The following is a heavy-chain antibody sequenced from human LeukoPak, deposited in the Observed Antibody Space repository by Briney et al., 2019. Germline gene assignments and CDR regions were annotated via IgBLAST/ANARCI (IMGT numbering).Heavy chain of an antibody. V-gene: IGHV3-7*03. J-gene: IGHJ4*02. Sequence: PXXSLRLSCAAPGFTFSSYWMSWVRQAPGKGLEWVANIKQDGSEKYYVDSVKGRFTISRDNAKNSLYLQMNSLRAEDTAVYYCARDYVWGSYRYFDYWGQGTLVTVSS. CDR3: ARDYVWGSYRYFDY. CDR2: IKQDGSEK. CDR1: GFTFSSYW. D-gene: IGHD3-16*02.